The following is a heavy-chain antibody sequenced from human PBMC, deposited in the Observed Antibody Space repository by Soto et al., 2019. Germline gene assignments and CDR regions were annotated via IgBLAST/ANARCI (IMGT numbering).Heavy chain of an antibody. CDR2: IIPIFGTA. CDR3: ARDLRSSSWYRWFDP. J-gene: IGHJ5*02. V-gene: IGHV1-69*06. CDR1: GGTFSSYA. D-gene: IGHD6-13*01. Sequence: SVKVSCKASGGTFSSYAISWVRQAPGQGLEWMGGIIPIFGTANYAQKFQGRVTITADKSTSTAYMELSSLRSEDTAVYYCARDLRSSSWYRWFDPWGQGTLVTVSS.